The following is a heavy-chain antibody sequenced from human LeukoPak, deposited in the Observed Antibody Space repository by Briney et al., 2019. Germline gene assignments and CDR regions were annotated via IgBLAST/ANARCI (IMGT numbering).Heavy chain of an antibody. CDR1: GFTFSSYG. CDR2: IRYDGSNK. J-gene: IGHJ4*02. CDR3: AKDSGTMVRGVITFIDY. D-gene: IGHD3-10*01. V-gene: IGHV3-30*02. Sequence: GGSLRLSCAASGFTFSSYGMHWVRQAPGKGLVWVAFIRYDGSNKYYADSVKGRFTISRDNSKNTLYLQMNSLRAEDTAVYYCAKDSGTMVRGVITFIDYWGQGTLVTVSS.